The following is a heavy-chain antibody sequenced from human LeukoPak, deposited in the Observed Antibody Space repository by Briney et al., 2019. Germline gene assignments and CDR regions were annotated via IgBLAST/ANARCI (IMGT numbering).Heavy chain of an antibody. V-gene: IGHV1-2*02. CDR1: GYTFTGYY. CDR3: ARGVLLQGRGAFDI. CDR2: VIPSSGGT. D-gene: IGHD2-15*01. Sequence: APVKVSCKASGYTFTGYYMHWLRQAPGQGLEWMGWVIPSSGGTNYAQNFQDRVTMTRDTSISTAYMELSSLTYDDTAVYYCARGVLLQGRGAFDIWGQGAMVTVSS. J-gene: IGHJ3*02.